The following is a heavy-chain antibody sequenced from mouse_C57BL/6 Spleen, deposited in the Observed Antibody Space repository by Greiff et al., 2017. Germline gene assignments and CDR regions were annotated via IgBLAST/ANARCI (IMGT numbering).Heavy chain of an antibody. V-gene: IGHV1-80*01. J-gene: IGHJ2*01. CDR3: ERSITTVVADFDY. Sequence: QVQLQQSGAELVKPGASVKISCKASGYAFSSYWMNWVKQRPGKGLEWIGQIYPGDGDPNYNGKFKGKATLTADKSSSTAYMQLSSLTSEDSAVYVCERSITTVVADFDYWGQGTTLTVSS. CDR2: IYPGDGDP. D-gene: IGHD1-1*01. CDR1: GYAFSSYW.